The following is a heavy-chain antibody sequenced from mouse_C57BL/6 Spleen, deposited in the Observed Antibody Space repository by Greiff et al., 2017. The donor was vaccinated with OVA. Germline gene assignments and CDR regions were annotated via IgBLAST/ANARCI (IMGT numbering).Heavy chain of an antibody. J-gene: IGHJ4*01. V-gene: IGHV1-26*01. Sequence: VQLQQSGPELVKPGASVKISCKASGYTFTDYYMNWVKQSHGKSLEWIGDINPNNGGTSYNQKFKGKATLTVDKSSSTAYMELRSLTSEDSAVYYCARSGLYYYAMDYWGQGTSVTVSS. D-gene: IGHD1-1*02. CDR1: GYTFTDYY. CDR2: INPNNGGT. CDR3: ARSGLYYYAMDY.